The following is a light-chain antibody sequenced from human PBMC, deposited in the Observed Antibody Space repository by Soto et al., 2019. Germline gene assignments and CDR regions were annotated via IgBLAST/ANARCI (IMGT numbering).Light chain of an antibody. CDR2: DTS. V-gene: IGKV3-15*01. Sequence: EVVLTQSPATLSLSPGERATLSCRASQSVGSSLAWYQQKPGQAPRLLIYDTSSRVTGIPARFSGSGSGTEFTLTISSLQSEDFAVYYCQQYNNWPPLTFGQGTRLEIK. J-gene: IGKJ5*01. CDR1: QSVGSS. CDR3: QQYNNWPPLT.